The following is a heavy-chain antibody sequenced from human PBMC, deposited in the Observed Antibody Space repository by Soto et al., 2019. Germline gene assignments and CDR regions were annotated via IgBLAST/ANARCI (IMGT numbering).Heavy chain of an antibody. CDR2: IYHSGST. CDR3: ARDLSNYYYSSGTLAC. J-gene: IGHJ4*02. D-gene: IGHD3-22*01. CDR1: GGSISSSNW. V-gene: IGHV4-4*02. Sequence: PSETLSLTCAVSGGSISSSNWWSWVRQPPGKGPEWIGEIYHSGSTNYNPSLKSRVTISLDKSKNQFSLKLSSVTAADTAVYSCARDLSNYYYSSGTLACWGQGTLVTISS.